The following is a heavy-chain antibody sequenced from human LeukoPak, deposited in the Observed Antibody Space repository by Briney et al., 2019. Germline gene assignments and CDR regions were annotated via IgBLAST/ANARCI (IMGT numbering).Heavy chain of an antibody. Sequence: ASVKVSRKASRYTFTDYYMHWVRKAPGQGLEWMGWINPNSGGTNYAQKFQGRVTMTRDTSISTAYMELSRLRSDDTAVYYCARGGWSLGYCSSSSCLDWFDPWGQGTLVTVSS. CDR1: RYTFTDYY. J-gene: IGHJ5*02. CDR2: INPNSGGT. CDR3: ARGGWSLGYCSSSSCLDWFDP. D-gene: IGHD2-2*01. V-gene: IGHV1-2*02.